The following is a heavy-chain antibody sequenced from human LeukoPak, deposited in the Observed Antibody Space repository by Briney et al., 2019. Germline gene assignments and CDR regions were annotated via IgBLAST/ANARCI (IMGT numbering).Heavy chain of an antibody. D-gene: IGHD3-16*01. CDR2: INADGSGT. CDR1: GFSFSTSW. J-gene: IGHJ4*02. Sequence: GGSLRLSCAASGFSFSTSWMHWARQAPGKGLVGVSHINADGSGTTYGDAVKGRFTLSSDSSRNTVYFQLNNLRVEDTAIYYCAKASWVSSTDAVRWGQGTLVTVSS. CDR3: AKASWVSSTDAVR. V-gene: IGHV3-74*01.